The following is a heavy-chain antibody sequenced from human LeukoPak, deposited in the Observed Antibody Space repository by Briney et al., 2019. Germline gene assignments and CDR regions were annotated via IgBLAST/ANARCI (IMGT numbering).Heavy chain of an antibody. J-gene: IGHJ4*02. Sequence: SETLSLTCTVSGGSISSYYWSWIRQPPGKGLEWIGYIYYSGSTNYNPSLKSRVTISVDTSKNQFSLKLSSVTAADTAVYYCATRKPSSSWYTFDYWGQGTLVTVSS. CDR2: IYYSGST. D-gene: IGHD6-13*01. V-gene: IGHV4-59*01. CDR3: ATRKPSSSWYTFDY. CDR1: GGSISSYY.